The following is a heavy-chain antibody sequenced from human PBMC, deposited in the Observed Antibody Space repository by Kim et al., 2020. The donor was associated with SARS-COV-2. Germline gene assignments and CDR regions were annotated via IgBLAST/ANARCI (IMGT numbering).Heavy chain of an antibody. CDR1: GGSISSSSYY. CDR2: IYYSGST. J-gene: IGHJ6*02. CDR3: ARQSSGSLNFYYYGMDV. V-gene: IGHV4-39*01. Sequence: SETLSLTCTVSGGSISSSSYYWGWIRQPPGKGLEWIGSIYYSGSTYYNPSLKSRVTISVDTSKNQFSLKLSSVTAADTAVYYCARQSSGSLNFYYYGMDVWGQGTTGTVSS. D-gene: IGHD1-26*01.